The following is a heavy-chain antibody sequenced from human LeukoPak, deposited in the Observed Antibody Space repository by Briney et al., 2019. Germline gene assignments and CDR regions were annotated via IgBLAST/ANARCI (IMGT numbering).Heavy chain of an antibody. CDR1: GFTFSNAW. CDR2: INRKIDGGTT. D-gene: IGHD1-26*01. Sequence: PGESLRLSCAASGFTFSNAWLSWVRQAPGKGLEWVGRINRKIDGGTTDYAAPVKGRFTISRDDSKNTLYLQMNSLKTEDTAVYYCTAGVGTTDFDYWGQGTLVTVSS. CDR3: TAGVGTTDFDY. V-gene: IGHV3-15*01. J-gene: IGHJ4*02.